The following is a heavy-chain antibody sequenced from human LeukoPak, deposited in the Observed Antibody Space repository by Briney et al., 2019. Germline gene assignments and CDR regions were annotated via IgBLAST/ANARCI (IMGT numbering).Heavy chain of an antibody. J-gene: IGHJ4*02. CDR2: INHSGST. CDR3: ARVRGLTLDYDFWSGMWGYFDY. CDR1: GGSFSGYY. V-gene: IGHV4-34*01. D-gene: IGHD3-3*01. Sequence: PSETLSPTCAVYGGSFSGYYWSWIRQPPGQGLEWIGEINHSGSTNYYPSLKSRVAISVDTSKNQFSLKLSSVTAADTAVYYCARVRGLTLDYDFWSGMWGYFDYWGQGTLVTVSS.